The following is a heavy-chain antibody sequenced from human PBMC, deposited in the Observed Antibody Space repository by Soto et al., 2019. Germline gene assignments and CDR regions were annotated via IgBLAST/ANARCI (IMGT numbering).Heavy chain of an antibody. CDR1: GDSVPSNSAA. CDR3: ARDGAYSSSSRSGWFDP. CDR2: TYYRSKWYN. Sequence: PSQTLSLTCAISGDSVPSNSAAWNWIRQSPSRGLEWLGRTYYRSKWYNDYAVSVKSRITINPDTSKNQFSLQLNSVTPEDTAVYYCARDGAYSSSSRSGWFDPWGQGTLVTVSS. J-gene: IGHJ5*02. D-gene: IGHD6-6*01. V-gene: IGHV6-1*01.